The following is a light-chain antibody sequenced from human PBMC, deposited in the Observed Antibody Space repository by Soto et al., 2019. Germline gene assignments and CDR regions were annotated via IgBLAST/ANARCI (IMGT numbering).Light chain of an antibody. CDR2: EVN. J-gene: IGLJ3*02. CDR1: NSEVGGYDR. CDR3: CSSVGGPIGV. V-gene: IGLV2-23*02. Sequence: QSVLTQPASVSGSPGQSITISCTGTNSEVGGYDRVSWYQQHAGKAPTLIIYEVNKRPSGIYNRFSGYKPGNTASLTITGLQAEDEADYYCCSSVGGPIGVFGGGTKLTVL.